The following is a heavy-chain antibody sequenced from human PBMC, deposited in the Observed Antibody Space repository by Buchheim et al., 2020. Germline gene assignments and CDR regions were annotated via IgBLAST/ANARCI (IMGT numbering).Heavy chain of an antibody. J-gene: IGHJ6*02. D-gene: IGHD6-13*01. CDR2: INPSGGST. Sequence: QVQLVQSGAEVKKPGASVKVSCKASGYTFTSYYMHWGRQAPGQGLEWMGIINPSGGSTSYAHKFQGRVTMTRGTATGTVYMDLSSRRAEDTAVYYCARAGQGDSSSYYYYGMDVWGQGTT. CDR1: GYTFTSYY. CDR3: ARAGQGDSSSYYYYGMDV. V-gene: IGHV1-46*03.